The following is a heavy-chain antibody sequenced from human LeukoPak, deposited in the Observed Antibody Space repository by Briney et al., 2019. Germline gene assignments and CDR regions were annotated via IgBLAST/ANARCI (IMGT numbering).Heavy chain of an antibody. CDR2: ITGSSYNK. V-gene: IGHV3-21*01. CDR1: GFTFSDYA. Sequence: GGSLRLSCAASGFTFSDYALNWVRQAPGKGLEWISSITGSSYNKYYAESLKGRVTISRDNAKNSLYLQMDSLRAEDTAVYNCGVGASSASEFDYWGQGTLVTVSS. J-gene: IGHJ4*02. D-gene: IGHD1-26*01. CDR3: GVGASSASEFDY.